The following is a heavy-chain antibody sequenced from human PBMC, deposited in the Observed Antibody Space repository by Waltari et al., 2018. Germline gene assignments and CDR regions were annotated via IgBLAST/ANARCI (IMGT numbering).Heavy chain of an antibody. CDR1: GYRFTSSW. V-gene: IGHV5-51*01. J-gene: IGHJ6*02. Sequence: EVQLVQSGAEVQKPGESLKISCRGSGYRFTSSWIGWVRQMPGKGLEWMGIIYFGDSETRYSPSFQGQVTISADKSISTAYLQWSRLKTSDTATYYCAIQPPQGQLGSYFYSGMDVWGQGTTVTVSS. CDR3: AIQPPQGQLGSYFYSGMDV. D-gene: IGHD3-16*01. CDR2: IYFGDSET.